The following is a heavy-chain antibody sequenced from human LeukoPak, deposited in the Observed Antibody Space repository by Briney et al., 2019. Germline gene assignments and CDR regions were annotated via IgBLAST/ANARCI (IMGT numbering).Heavy chain of an antibody. J-gene: IGHJ6*02. CDR3: ASGVLRPYYHGMDL. CDR1: GYTFTGYY. D-gene: IGHD4-17*01. V-gene: IGHV1-2*02. CDR2: INPNSGGT. Sequence: ASVKVSCKASGYTFTGYYMRWVRQAPGQGLEWMGWINPNSGGTNYAQTFQGRVTITRDTAISTAYMELSRLSSDDTAVYYCASGVLRPYYHGMDLWGQGTTVTVSS.